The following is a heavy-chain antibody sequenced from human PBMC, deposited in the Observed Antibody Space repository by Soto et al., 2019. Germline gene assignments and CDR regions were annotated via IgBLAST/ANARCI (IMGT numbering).Heavy chain of an antibody. Sequence: PGGSLRLSCAASGFTFSSYAMSWVRQAPGKGLEWVSAISGSGGSTYYADSVKGRFTISRDNSKNTLYLQMNSLRAEDTAVYYCAKDVRGGVAVAGSKNYWGQGTLVTVSS. J-gene: IGHJ4*02. CDR2: ISGSGGST. V-gene: IGHV3-23*01. CDR3: AKDVRGGVAVAGSKNY. D-gene: IGHD6-19*01. CDR1: GFTFSSYA.